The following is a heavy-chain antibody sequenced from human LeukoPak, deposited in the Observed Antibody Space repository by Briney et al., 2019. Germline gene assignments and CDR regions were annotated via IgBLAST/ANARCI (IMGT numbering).Heavy chain of an antibody. J-gene: IGHJ6*02. CDR2: ISYDGSNE. CDR3: ARDAVDTANAV. CDR1: GFIFSSSG. V-gene: IGHV3-30*03. D-gene: IGHD5-18*01. Sequence: PGGSLRLSCAASGFIFSSSGLHWVRQTPGKGLEWVAVISYDGSNEYYADSVKGRFIISRDNSKNTLFLQMNSLRAEDTAVYYCARDAVDTANAVWGQGTTVTVSS.